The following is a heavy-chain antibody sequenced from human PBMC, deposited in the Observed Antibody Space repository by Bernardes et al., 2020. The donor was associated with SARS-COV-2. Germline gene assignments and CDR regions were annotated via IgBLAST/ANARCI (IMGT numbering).Heavy chain of an antibody. D-gene: IGHD3-10*01. J-gene: IGHJ5*02. Sequence: PESLSLTCAVYGGSFRGYYWRWILQPPGQGLEWIGELNHSGSTHYNPSLKSRVTISVDTSKNQFSLKLSSVTAADTAVYYCARSPYFSHGRWFDPWVQGTLVTVSS. CDR2: LNHSGST. CDR3: ARSPYFSHGRWFDP. CDR1: GGSFRGYY. V-gene: IGHV4-34*01.